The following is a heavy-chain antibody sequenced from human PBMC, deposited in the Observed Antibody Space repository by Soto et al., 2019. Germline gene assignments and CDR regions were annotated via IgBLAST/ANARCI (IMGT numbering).Heavy chain of an antibody. CDR3: STKLGDYSNYHRYGMDV. V-gene: IGHV1-46*01. D-gene: IGHD4-4*01. J-gene: IGHJ6*02. CDR2: INPSGGST. CDR1: GYIFTSYY. Sequence: GASVKVSCKASGYIFTSYYMHWVRQAPGQGLEWMGIINPSGGSTSYTQKIQGRVTMTRDTSTSIVYMELSSLRSEDTAVYFCSTKLGDYSNYHRYGMDVWGQGTTVTVSS.